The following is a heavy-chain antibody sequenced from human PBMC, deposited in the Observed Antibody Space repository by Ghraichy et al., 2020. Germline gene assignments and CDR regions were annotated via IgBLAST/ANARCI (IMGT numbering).Heavy chain of an antibody. J-gene: IGHJ4*02. V-gene: IGHV4-59*01. CDR3: ARVASPAHDTPPYYFDY. CDR2: IYYSGST. CDR1: GGSISSYY. D-gene: IGHD3-9*01. Sequence: SETLSLTCTVSGGSISSYYWSWIRQPPGKGLEWIGYIYYSGSTNYNPSLKSRVTISVDTSKNQFSLKLSSVTAADTAVYYCARVASPAHDTPPYYFDYWGQGTLVTVSS.